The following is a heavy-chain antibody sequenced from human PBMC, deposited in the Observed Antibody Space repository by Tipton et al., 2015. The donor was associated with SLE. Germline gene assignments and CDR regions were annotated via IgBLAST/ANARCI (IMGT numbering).Heavy chain of an antibody. V-gene: IGHV4-61*05. Sequence: TLSLTCTVSGGSINRSNDYWVWIRQPPGKGLEWIGYIYYSGSTNYNPSLKSRVTISVDTSKNQFSLKLSSVTAADTAVYYCARLPSIHSGGYYYGMDVWGQGTTVTVSS. CDR3: ARLPSIHSGGYYYGMDV. CDR2: IYYSGST. CDR1: GGSINRSNDY. J-gene: IGHJ6*02. D-gene: IGHD3-22*01.